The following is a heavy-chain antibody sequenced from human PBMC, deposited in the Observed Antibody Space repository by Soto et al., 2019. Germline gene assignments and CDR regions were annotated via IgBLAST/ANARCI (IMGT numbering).Heavy chain of an antibody. Sequence: SVKVSCKASGGTFSSYAISWVRQAPGQGLEWMGGIIPIFGTANYAQKFQGRVTITADESASTAYMELSSLRSEDTAVYYCARDSGFWSGYYPDSYYATDVSGQGTTVTVSS. CDR3: ARDSGFWSGYYPDSYYATDV. V-gene: IGHV1-69*13. J-gene: IGHJ6*02. D-gene: IGHD3-3*01. CDR2: IIPIFGTA. CDR1: GGTFSSYA.